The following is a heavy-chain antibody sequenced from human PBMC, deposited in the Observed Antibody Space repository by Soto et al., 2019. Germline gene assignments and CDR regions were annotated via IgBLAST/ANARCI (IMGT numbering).Heavy chain of an antibody. V-gene: IGHV1-2*04. D-gene: IGHD2-15*01. CDR3: ARARGSCSGGSCYSHWFDP. J-gene: IGHJ5*02. CDR1: VYTITGYD. CDR2: ITTNSGGT. Sequence: ASVKLSRKTSVYTITGYDMHCVRQAPGQGLEWMGWITTNSGGTNYAQKFQGWVTMTRDTSISTAYMELRRLRSDDTAVYYCARARGSCSGGSCYSHWFDPWGQGTLVTVSS.